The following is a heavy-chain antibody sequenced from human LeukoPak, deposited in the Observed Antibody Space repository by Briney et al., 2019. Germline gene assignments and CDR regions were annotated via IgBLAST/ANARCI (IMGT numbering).Heavy chain of an antibody. CDR3: AKDNPNYDVLTGYVSDYGPDV. Sequence: PGGSESLLCAASGFTFSGYVVSWVRQAPGKGLEWVSTISGSGDNTYYADSVKGRFTISRDNSKNTLYLQMNSLRAEDTAVYYCAKDNPNYDVLTGYVSDYGPDVLREGSTVTISS. CDR2: ISGSGDNT. CDR1: GFTFSGYV. V-gene: IGHV3-23*01. J-gene: IGHJ6*04. D-gene: IGHD3-9*01.